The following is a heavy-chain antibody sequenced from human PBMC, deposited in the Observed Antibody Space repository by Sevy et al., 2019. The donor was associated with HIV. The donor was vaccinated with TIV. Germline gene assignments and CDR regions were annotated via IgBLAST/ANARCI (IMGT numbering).Heavy chain of an antibody. CDR1: GFTVSSNY. CDR3: ARGEIAAAGSNYFDY. CDR2: IYSGGST. D-gene: IGHD6-13*01. Sequence: GGSLRLSCVASGFTVSSNYMSWVRQAPGKGLEWVSVIYSGGSTYYADSVKGRFTISRDNSKNTLYLQMNSLRAEDTAVYYCARGEIAAAGSNYFDYWGQGTLVTVSS. V-gene: IGHV3-53*01. J-gene: IGHJ4*02.